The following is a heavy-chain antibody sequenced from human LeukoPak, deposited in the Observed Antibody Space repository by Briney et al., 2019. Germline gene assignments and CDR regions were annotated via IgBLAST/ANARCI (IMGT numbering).Heavy chain of an antibody. V-gene: IGHV1-18*01. J-gene: IGHJ4*02. D-gene: IGHD2-15*01. CDR1: GYTFITSG. CDR2: VSAYADDT. CDR3: ARDCIGCHGFDY. Sequence: ASVKVSCKASGYTFITSGISWVRQAPGQGLEWMGWVSAYADDTNYVQKYQGRVSMTTDTSTSTAYMELRSLRSDDTAVYYCARDCIGCHGFDYWGQGTLVTVSS.